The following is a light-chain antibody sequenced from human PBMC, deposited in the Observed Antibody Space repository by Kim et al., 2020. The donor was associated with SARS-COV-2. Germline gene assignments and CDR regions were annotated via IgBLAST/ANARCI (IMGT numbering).Light chain of an antibody. V-gene: IGLV10-54*01. CDR1: NYNVGNQG. CDR3: SAWDSSLSVWV. Sequence: QTASLTCTGNNYNVGNQGATWLQQHQDHPPKLLSYRNNNRPSGISERLSASRSGNTASLTISGLQPEDEADYYCSAWDSSLSVWVFGGGTQLTVL. CDR2: RNN. J-gene: IGLJ3*02.